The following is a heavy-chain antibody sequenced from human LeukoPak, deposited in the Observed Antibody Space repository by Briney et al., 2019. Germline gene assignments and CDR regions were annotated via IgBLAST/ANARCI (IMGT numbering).Heavy chain of an antibody. J-gene: IGHJ6*03. CDR1: GFTFSTYS. Sequence: PGGSLRLSCAASGFTFSTYSMNWVRQAPGKGLEWVSSISSSSNYIYYADSVKGRFTISRDNAKNSLFLQMNSLRADDTAVFYCARALDCGVNPYYFYMDVWGKGTTVTVSS. V-gene: IGHV3-21*01. CDR2: ISSSSNYI. D-gene: IGHD4-23*01. CDR3: ARALDCGVNPYYFYMDV.